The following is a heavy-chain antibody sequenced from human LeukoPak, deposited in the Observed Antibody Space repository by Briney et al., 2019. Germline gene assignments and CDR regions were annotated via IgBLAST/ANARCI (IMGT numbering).Heavy chain of an antibody. Sequence: SVKVSCKASGGTFSSYAISWVRQAPGQGLEWMGGIIPIFGTANYAQKFQGRATITADESTSTAYMELSSLRSEDTAVYYCARPGDEGDAFDIWGQGTMVTVSS. V-gene: IGHV1-69*13. CDR2: IIPIFGTA. J-gene: IGHJ3*02. CDR3: ARPGDEGDAFDI. CDR1: GGTFSSYA. D-gene: IGHD7-27*01.